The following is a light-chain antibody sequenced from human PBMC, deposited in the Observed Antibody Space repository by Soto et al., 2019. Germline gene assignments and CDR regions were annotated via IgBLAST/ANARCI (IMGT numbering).Light chain of an antibody. Sequence: DIQMTQSPSTLSASVGDRVTITCRASQSVSDWLAWYQQKPGKAPNLLIYRASQLESGVPSRSSGSGSGTEFFLTISSLQPDDFATSYYQQYTNYSVTFGQGTKVEIK. CDR1: QSVSDW. CDR3: QQYTNYSVT. V-gene: IGKV1-5*03. CDR2: RAS. J-gene: IGKJ1*01.